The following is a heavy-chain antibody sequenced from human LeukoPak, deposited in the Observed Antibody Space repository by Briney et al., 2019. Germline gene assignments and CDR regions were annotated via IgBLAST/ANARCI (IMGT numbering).Heavy chain of an antibody. D-gene: IGHD6-13*01. J-gene: IGHJ6*03. CDR3: ARDSIAAAGLNYYYYYYMDV. CDR1: GFTFSSYA. CDR2: ISYDGSNK. Sequence: GGSLRLSCAASGFTFSSYAMHWVRQAPGKGLEWVAVISYDGSNKYYADSVKGRFTISRDNSKNTLYLQMNSLRAEDTAMYYCARDSIAAAGLNYYYYYYMDVWGKGTTVTVSS. V-gene: IGHV3-30*04.